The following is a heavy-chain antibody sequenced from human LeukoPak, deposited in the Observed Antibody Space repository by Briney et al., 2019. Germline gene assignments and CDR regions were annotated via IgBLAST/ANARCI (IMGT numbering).Heavy chain of an antibody. J-gene: IGHJ5*02. CDR2: ISGSGGST. V-gene: IGHV3-23*01. CDR3: AKGSTDWFAP. D-gene: IGHD2-2*01. Sequence: GGSLRLSCAASGFTFSSGAMSWFRQAPGKALAWVSAISGSGGSTYYADSVKGPFTISRDNSKTPLYLQMNRLRAEDTAVYYCAKGSTDWFAPWGQGTLVTVSS. CDR1: GFTFSSGA.